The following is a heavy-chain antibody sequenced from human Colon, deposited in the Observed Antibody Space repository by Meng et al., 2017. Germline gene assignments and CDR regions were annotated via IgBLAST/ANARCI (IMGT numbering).Heavy chain of an antibody. V-gene: IGHV4-4*02. D-gene: IGHD5-18*01. J-gene: IGHJ4*02. CDR3: ARVRLDTAMVTLDY. CDR2: IYHSGST. CDR1: CATLSRSNW. Sequence: LQEASPRLVTPSGPLSPTCAVSCATLSRSNWWSWVRQPPGKGLEWIGEIYHSGSTNYNPSLKSRVTISVDKSKNQFSLKLSSVTAADTAVYYCARVRLDTAMVTLDYWGQGTLVTVSS.